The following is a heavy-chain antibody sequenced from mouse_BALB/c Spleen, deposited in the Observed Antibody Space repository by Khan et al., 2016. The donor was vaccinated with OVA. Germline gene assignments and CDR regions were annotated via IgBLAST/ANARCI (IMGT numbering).Heavy chain of an antibody. Sequence: EVQLQESGPGLLKPSQSLSLTCTVTGYSITSDYAWNWIQQFPGNKLECMAYISYSGSTTYSPSLKSRISITRDTSKNQFFLQLNSVTTEDTAIYYCASKRLLLRYPGYFDYGCRDTSLRVSS. J-gene: IGHJ2*03. D-gene: IGHD1-1*01. CDR2: ISYSGST. CDR3: ASKRLLLRYPGYFDY. CDR1: GYSITSDYA. V-gene: IGHV3-2*02.